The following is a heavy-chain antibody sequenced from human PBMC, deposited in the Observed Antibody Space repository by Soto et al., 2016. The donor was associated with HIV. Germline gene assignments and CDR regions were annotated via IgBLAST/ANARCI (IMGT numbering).Heavy chain of an antibody. D-gene: IGHD3-10*01. CDR2: MNPNSGNT. CDR1: GYTFTNYD. Sequence: QVQLVQSAAEVKKPGASVKVSCKASGYTFTNYDINWVRQATGQGLEWMGWMNPNSGNTGYAQKFQGRVTITRNTSISTAYMDLSSLRSEDTAVYYCTREFMIRGRAFDIWGQGTMVTVSS. J-gene: IGHJ3*02. CDR3: TREFMIRGRAFDI. V-gene: IGHV1-8*03.